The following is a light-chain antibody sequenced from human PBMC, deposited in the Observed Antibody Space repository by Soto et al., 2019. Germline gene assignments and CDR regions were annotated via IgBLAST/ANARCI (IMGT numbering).Light chain of an antibody. J-gene: IGLJ2*01. CDR1: SSDVGAYNY. CDR2: DVS. CDR3: SSYTTSTTLEV. Sequence: QSALTQPASVSGSPGQSITISCTGTSSDVGAYNYVSWYQQHPGKAPKLMIYDVSNRPSGVSNRFSGSKSGNTASLTISGLQAEDEAVYYRSSYTTSTTLEVFDGGTKLTVL. V-gene: IGLV2-14*01.